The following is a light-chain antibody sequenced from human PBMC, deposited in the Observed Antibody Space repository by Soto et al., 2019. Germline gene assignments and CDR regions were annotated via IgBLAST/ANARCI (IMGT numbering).Light chain of an antibody. V-gene: IGKV2-28*01. Sequence: DVVMTQSPLSLPVTLGQPASISCMSSHSLVYSDGSTYLNWFQQRPGQSPRRLIYLGSNRASGVPDRFSGSGSGTDYTLKISRVEAEDVGVYYCMQTLQTPAFGQGTKVDIK. J-gene: IGKJ1*01. CDR1: HSLVYSDGSTY. CDR2: LGS. CDR3: MQTLQTPA.